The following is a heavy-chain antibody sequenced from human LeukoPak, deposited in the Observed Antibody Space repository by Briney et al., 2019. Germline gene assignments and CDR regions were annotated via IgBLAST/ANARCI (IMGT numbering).Heavy chain of an antibody. CDR2: ISSSGSTI. CDR3: ARLRGPMVRGDR. Sequence: GGSLRLSCAASGFTFSSYEMNWVRQAPGKGREWVSYISSSGSTIYYADSVKGRFTISRDNAKNSLYLQMNSLRAEDTAVYYCARLRGPMVRGDRWGQGTLVTVSS. CDR1: GFTFSSYE. D-gene: IGHD3-10*01. J-gene: IGHJ4*02. V-gene: IGHV3-48*03.